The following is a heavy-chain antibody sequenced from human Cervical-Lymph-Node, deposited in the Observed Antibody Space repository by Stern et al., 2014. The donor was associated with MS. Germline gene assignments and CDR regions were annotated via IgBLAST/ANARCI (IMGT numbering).Heavy chain of an antibody. D-gene: IGHD6-13*01. J-gene: IGHJ4*02. CDR2: ITPIIGTA. V-gene: IGHV1-69*12. CDR1: GDTFNNFD. Sequence: VQLVQSGAEVKKPGSSVKVSCKASGDTFNNFDISWVRQAPGQGPEWLGGITPIIGTANYAQKLQDRVTFTADESTSTTYMELSRLRSEDTAIYYCARHQGGVAAFWGQGTLVTVSS. CDR3: ARHQGGVAAF.